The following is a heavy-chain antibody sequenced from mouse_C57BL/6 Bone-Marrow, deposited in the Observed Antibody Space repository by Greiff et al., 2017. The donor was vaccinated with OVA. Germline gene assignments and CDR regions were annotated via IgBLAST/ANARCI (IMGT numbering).Heavy chain of an antibody. CDR3: AQIYDGYLYYFDY. CDR1: GYTFTSYG. J-gene: IGHJ2*01. V-gene: IGHV1-81*01. Sequence: VQLQQSGAELARPGASVKLSCKASGYTFTSYGISWVKQRTGQGLEWIGEIYPRSGNTYYNEKFKGKATLTADKSSSTAYMELRSLTSEDSAVYFCAQIYDGYLYYFDYWGQGTTLTVSS. CDR2: IYPRSGNT. D-gene: IGHD2-3*01.